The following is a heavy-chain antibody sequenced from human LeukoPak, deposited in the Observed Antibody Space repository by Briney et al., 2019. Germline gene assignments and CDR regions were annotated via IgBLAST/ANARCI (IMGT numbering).Heavy chain of an antibody. Sequence: PSQTPSLTCTVSGGSISSGSYYWSWIRQPAGKGLEWIGRFYNSGSTNYNPSLKSRVTISVDTSKNQFSLKLSSVTAADTAVYYCASSGSGSYNPPFDYWGQGTLVTVSS. CDR3: ASSGSGSYNPPFDY. V-gene: IGHV4-61*02. CDR2: FYNSGST. CDR1: GGSISSGSYY. J-gene: IGHJ4*02. D-gene: IGHD3-10*01.